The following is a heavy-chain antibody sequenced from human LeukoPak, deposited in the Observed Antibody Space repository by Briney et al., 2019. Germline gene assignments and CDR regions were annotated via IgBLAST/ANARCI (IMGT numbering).Heavy chain of an antibody. Sequence: GASVKVSCKASGGTFSSYAISWVRQAPGQGLEWMGWISAYNGNTNYAQKLQGRVTMTTDTSTSTAYMELRSLRSDDTAVYYCARVAYYGSGSYGRYYYYYYMDVWGKGTTVTISS. CDR2: ISAYNGNT. CDR1: GGTFSSYA. J-gene: IGHJ6*03. V-gene: IGHV1-18*01. D-gene: IGHD3-10*01. CDR3: ARVAYYGSGSYGRYYYYYYMDV.